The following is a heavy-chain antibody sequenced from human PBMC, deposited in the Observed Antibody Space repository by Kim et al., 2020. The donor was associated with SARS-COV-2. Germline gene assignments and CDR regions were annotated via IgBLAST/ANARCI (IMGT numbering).Heavy chain of an antibody. CDR2: ISSSSSYI. Sequence: GGSLRLSCAASGFTFSSYSMNWVRQAPGKGLEWVSSISSSSSYIYYADSVKGRFTISRDNAKNSLYLQMNSLRAEDTAVYYCAREAIVGATRTLVAEDYWGQGTLVTVSS. CDR3: AREAIVGATRTLVAEDY. V-gene: IGHV3-21*01. J-gene: IGHJ4*02. CDR1: GFTFSSYS. D-gene: IGHD1-26*01.